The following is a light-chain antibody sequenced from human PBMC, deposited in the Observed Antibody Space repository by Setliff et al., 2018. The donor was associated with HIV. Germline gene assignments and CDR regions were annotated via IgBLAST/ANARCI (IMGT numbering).Light chain of an antibody. Sequence: AVVTQEPSLTVSPGGTVTLTCGSSTGAVTSGHYPYWFQQKPGQAPRTLIYNTNNKHSWTPARFSGSLLGGKAALTLSGVQPEDEAEYYCLLYYGGAQLVFGGGTK. V-gene: IGLV7-46*01. J-gene: IGLJ2*01. CDR1: TGAVTSGHY. CDR2: NTN. CDR3: LLYYGGAQLV.